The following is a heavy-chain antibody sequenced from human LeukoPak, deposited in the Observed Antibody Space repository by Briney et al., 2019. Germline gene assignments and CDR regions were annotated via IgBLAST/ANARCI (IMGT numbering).Heavy chain of an antibody. CDR2: ISYDGSNK. J-gene: IGHJ4*02. CDR1: GFTFSSYA. CDR3: ARDPNSGSFHFDY. Sequence: HGGSLRLSCAASGFTFSSYAMHWVRQAPGKGLEWVAVISYDGSNKYYADSVKGRFTVSRDNSKNTLYLQMNSLRAEDTAVYYCARDPNSGSFHFDYWGQGTLVTVSS. D-gene: IGHD1-26*01. V-gene: IGHV3-30-3*01.